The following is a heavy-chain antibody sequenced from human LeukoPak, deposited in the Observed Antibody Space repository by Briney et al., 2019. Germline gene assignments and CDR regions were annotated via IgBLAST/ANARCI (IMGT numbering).Heavy chain of an antibody. CDR3: ARLSYGVHDY. CDR1: GASISSSNYY. Sequence: SETLSLTCTVSGASISSSNYYWGWIRQPPGKGLEYIGSVYYTGSIHYNPSLTSRVTISADTSKNQFSLKVSSVTAADTAVYYCARLSYGVHDYWGQGTLVTVSS. CDR2: VYYTGSI. V-gene: IGHV4-39*01. D-gene: IGHD3-10*01. J-gene: IGHJ4*02.